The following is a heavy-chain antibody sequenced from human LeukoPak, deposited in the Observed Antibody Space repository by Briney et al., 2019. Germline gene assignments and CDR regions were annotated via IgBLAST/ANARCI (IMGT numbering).Heavy chain of an antibody. CDR3: ARFPVGIVGARDP. J-gene: IGHJ5*02. CDR1: GGTFSSYA. D-gene: IGHD1-26*01. Sequence: GASVKVSCKASGGTFSSYAISWVRQAPGQGLEWMGGIIPIFGTANYAQKFQGRVTITADKSTSTAYMELSSLRSEDTAVYYCARFPVGIVGARDPWGQGTLVTVSS. V-gene: IGHV1-69*06. CDR2: IIPIFGTA.